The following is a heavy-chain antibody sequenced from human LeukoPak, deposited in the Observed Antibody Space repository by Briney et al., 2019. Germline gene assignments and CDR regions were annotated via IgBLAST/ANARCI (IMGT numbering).Heavy chain of an antibody. CDR2: IYSGGST. CDR1: GFTASSNY. V-gene: IGHV3-53*01. CDR3: ARDLFGVVTSDDAFGI. D-gene: IGHD3-3*01. J-gene: IGHJ3*02. Sequence: GGSLRLSCAASGFTASSNYMSWVRQAPGKGLEWVSVIYSGGSTYYADSVKGRFTISRDNSKNTLYLQMNSLRAEDTAVYYCARDLFGVVTSDDAFGIWGQGTMVTVSS.